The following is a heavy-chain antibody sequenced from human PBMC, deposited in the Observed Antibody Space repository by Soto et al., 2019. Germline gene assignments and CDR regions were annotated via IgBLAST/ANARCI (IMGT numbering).Heavy chain of an antibody. CDR1: GFTFINYA. Sequence: EVQLLESGGDSVQPGGSVRLSCAGSGFTFINYAMNWVRQAPGKGLEWVSTISGGGDATFFADSVRGRFTVSRDNSKNTVTLQMNSLRVDDTAVYYCAEKVVGSTSRPDYWDFDLWGRGTLVTVTS. CDR3: AEKVVGSTSRPDYWDFDL. CDR2: ISGGGDAT. J-gene: IGHJ2*01. D-gene: IGHD2-21*01. V-gene: IGHV3-23*01.